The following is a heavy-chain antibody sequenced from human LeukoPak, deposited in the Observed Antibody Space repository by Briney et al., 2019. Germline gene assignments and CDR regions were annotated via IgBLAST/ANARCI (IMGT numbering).Heavy chain of an antibody. Sequence: GGSLRLSCAASGFTVSSNYMSWVRQAPGKGLEWVSSISGSGDGTYYADSVKGRFTISRDNSKNTLYLQMNSPRAEDTAVYYCADKPAGFDPWGQGTLVTVSS. CDR3: ADKPAGFDP. J-gene: IGHJ5*02. D-gene: IGHD1-14*01. CDR2: ISGSGDGT. V-gene: IGHV3-23*01. CDR1: GFTVSSNY.